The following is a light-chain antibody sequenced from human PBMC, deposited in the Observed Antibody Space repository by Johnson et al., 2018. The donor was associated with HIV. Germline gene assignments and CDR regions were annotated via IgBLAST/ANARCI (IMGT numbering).Light chain of an antibody. CDR2: ENN. CDR1: SSNIGNNY. J-gene: IGLJ1*01. V-gene: IGLV1-51*02. CDR3: ETWDRSLSAGAV. Sequence: QSVLTQPPSVSAAPGQKVTISCSGSSSNIGNNYVSWYQQLPGTAPKLLIYENNKRPSGIPDRFSGSTSGTSATLDITGLQTGDEADYYCETWDRSLSAGAVFGTGTKVTVL.